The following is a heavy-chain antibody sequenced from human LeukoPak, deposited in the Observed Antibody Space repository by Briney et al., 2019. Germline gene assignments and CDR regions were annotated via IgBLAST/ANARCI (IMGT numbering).Heavy chain of an antibody. V-gene: IGHV3-23*01. CDR2: IDDSGVIR. D-gene: IGHD3-22*01. Sequence: GGSLRLSCAASGFTFKTHAMSWVRQAPGKGLEWVSRIDDSGVIRSYADSVKGRFTISRDNSKMTLTLQMNSLRAEDTAVYYCAKRLKRNYYYHYAMDVWGQGTTVTVSS. J-gene: IGHJ6*02. CDR1: GFTFKTHA. CDR3: AKRLKRNYYYHYAMDV.